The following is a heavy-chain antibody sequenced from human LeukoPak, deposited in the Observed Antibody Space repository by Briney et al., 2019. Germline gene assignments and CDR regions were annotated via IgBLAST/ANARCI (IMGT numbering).Heavy chain of an antibody. CDR3: ATQDVPNYESSGCYRY. Sequence: GESLKFSWQVSGYSITSLSIGWVRQMPGKGLEWMGIIYPGDSDTRYSPSFQGQVTISADKSISTAYLQSSCLKASDTAMYYCATQDVPNYESSGCYRYWGQGTLVTVSS. CDR1: GYSITSLS. J-gene: IGHJ4*02. D-gene: IGHD3-22*01. CDR2: IYPGDSDT. V-gene: IGHV5-51*01.